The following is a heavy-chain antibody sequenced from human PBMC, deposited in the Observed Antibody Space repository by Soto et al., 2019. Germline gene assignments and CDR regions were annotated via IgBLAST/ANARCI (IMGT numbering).Heavy chain of an antibody. CDR2: ISGSGGST. Sequence: GGSLRLSCAASGFTFSSYAMSWVRQAPGKGLEWVSAISGSGGSTYYADSVKGRFTISRDNSKNTLYLQMNSLRAEDTAVYYCAKDPRPSSYCSSTSCYGDYMDVWGKGTTVTVSS. J-gene: IGHJ6*03. CDR1: GFTFSSYA. CDR3: AKDPRPSSYCSSTSCYGDYMDV. V-gene: IGHV3-23*01. D-gene: IGHD2-2*01.